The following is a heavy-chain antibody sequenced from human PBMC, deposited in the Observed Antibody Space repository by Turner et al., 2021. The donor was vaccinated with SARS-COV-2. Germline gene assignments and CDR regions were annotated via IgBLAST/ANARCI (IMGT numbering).Heavy chain of an antibody. D-gene: IGHD3-22*01. Sequence: EVQLVESGGGLVNPGGSLRPSCAASGFTFSSYSMNWGRQAPGKGLEWVSSISSSSSYIYYADSMKGRFTISRDNAKNSLYLQMNSLRAEDTAVYYCARGTYYYDSSTYSGTNWFDPWGQGTLVTVSS. V-gene: IGHV3-21*01. CDR2: ISSSSSYI. J-gene: IGHJ5*02. CDR3: ARGTYYYDSSTYSGTNWFDP. CDR1: GFTFSSYS.